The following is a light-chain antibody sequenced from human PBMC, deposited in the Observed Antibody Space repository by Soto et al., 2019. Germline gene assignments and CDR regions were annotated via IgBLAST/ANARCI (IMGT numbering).Light chain of an antibody. Sequence: QSALTQPASVSGSPGQSITISCTGTSSDVGGYNYVSWYQHHPGKVPKLMIYDVSNRPSGVSNRFSGSKSDNTASLTISGLQADDEADYDCSSFTISSTPFYVFGTGTKVTVL. CDR2: DVS. CDR1: SSDVGGYNY. J-gene: IGLJ1*01. V-gene: IGLV2-14*03. CDR3: SSFTISSTPFYV.